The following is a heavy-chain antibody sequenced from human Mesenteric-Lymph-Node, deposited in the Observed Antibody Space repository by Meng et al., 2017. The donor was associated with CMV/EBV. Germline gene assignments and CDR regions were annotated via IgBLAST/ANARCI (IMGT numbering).Heavy chain of an antibody. CDR2: IYYSGST. V-gene: IGHV4-39*07. CDR1: GGSISSSSYY. D-gene: IGHD3-22*01. CDR3: ARDGDYYDSSGYNPFDY. J-gene: IGHJ4*02. Sequence: QLQLQESVRGLVKPSETLSLTCPVPGGSISSSSYYWGWIRQPPGKGLEWIGSIYYSGSTYYNPSLKSLVTISVDTSKNQFSLKLSSVTTADTAVYYCARDGDYYDSSGYNPFDYWGQGTLVTVSS.